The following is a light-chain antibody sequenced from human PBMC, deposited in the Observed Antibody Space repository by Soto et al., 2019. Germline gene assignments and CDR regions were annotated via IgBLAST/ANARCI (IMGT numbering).Light chain of an antibody. CDR1: NIGSKS. CDR3: QVWDSSRGV. Sequence: SSELTQPPSVSVAPGQTARIPCGGNNIGSKSAHWYQQKAGQAPVLVVYDDSDRPSGIPERFSGSNSGNTATLTISRVGAGDEADYYCQVWDSSRGVFGGGTKVTVL. J-gene: IGLJ3*02. V-gene: IGLV3-21*02. CDR2: DDS.